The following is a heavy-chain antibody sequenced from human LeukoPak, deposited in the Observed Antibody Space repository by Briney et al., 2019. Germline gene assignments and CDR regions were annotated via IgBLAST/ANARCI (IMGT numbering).Heavy chain of an antibody. CDR2: IIPIFGTA. CDR3: AREKGVVVPAAIRWFDP. CDR1: GGTFSSYA. J-gene: IGHJ5*02. Sequence: SVKVSCKASGGTFSSYAISWVRQAPGQGLEWMGGIIPIFGTANYAQKFQGRVTITADESTSTAYMELSSLRSEDTAVYYCAREKGVVVPAAIRWFDPWAREPWSPSPQ. V-gene: IGHV1-69*13. D-gene: IGHD2-2*01.